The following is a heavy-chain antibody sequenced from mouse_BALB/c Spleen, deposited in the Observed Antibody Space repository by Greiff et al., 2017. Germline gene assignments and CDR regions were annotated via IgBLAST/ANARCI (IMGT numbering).Heavy chain of an antibody. CDR3: AREEHFAY. CDR2: ISSGSSTI. J-gene: IGHJ3*01. V-gene: IGHV5-17*02. CDR1: GFTFSSFG. Sequence: DVMLVESGGGLVQPGGSRKLSCAASGFTFSSFGMHWVRQAPEKGLEWVAYISSGSSTIYYADTVKGRFTISRDNPKNTLFLQMTSLRSEDTALYYCAREEHFAYWGQGTLVTVSA.